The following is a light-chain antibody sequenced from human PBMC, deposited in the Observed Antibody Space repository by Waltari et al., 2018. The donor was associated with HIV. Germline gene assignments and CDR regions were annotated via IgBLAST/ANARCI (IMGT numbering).Light chain of an antibody. V-gene: IGKV1-39*01. CDR1: QTINNH. Sequence: IQLTQSQSSVSSSGGSRATITARASQTINNHLNMNHQRPRQAPKCLIYAASRLQNGVPSSFSGSGSRTDFTLTLSSLQPDDFTPFYCNPSRAFGQGTKVEIK. J-gene: IGKJ1*01. CDR3: NPSRA. CDR2: AAS.